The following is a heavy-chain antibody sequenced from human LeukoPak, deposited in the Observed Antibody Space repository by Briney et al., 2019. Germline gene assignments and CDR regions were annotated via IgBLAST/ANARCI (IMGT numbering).Heavy chain of an antibody. CDR3: AKASGIAAAGPPSSY. V-gene: IGHV3-74*01. CDR1: GFTFSNYW. J-gene: IGHJ4*02. Sequence: GGSLRLSCAASGFTFSNYWMHWVRQAPGKGPVWVSRINTDGNITTYADSVKGRFSISRDNAKNALYLQMNSLRAEDTAVYYCAKASGIAAAGPPSSYWGQGTLVTVSS. CDR2: INTDGNIT. D-gene: IGHD6-13*01.